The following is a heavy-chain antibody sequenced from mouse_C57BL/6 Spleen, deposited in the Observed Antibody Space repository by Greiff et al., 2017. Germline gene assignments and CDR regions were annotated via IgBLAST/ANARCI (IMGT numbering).Heavy chain of an antibody. Sequence: QVQLQQSGAELVRPGASVTLSCKASGYTFTDYEMHWVKQTPVHGLEWIGAIDPETGGTAYNQKFKGKAILTADKSSSTAYMELRSLTSEDSAVYYCTIGYDGYYFYYFDYWGQGTTLTVSS. V-gene: IGHV1-15*01. J-gene: IGHJ2*01. CDR2: IDPETGGT. D-gene: IGHD2-3*01. CDR3: TIGYDGYYFYYFDY. CDR1: GYTFTDYE.